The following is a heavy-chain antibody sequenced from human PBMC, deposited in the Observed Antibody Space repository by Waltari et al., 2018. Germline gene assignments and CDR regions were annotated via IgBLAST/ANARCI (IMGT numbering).Heavy chain of an antibody. CDR1: GDSVSSHSGA. CDR3: ARGRDSAFDY. CDR2: TFYRSKWYY. J-gene: IGHJ4*02. V-gene: IGHV6-1*01. D-gene: IGHD3-10*01. Sequence: QVQLQQSGPGLVKPSQTLSLTCAISGDSVSSHSGAWNWIRQSPSRGLEWLGRTFYRSKWYYDYAISVKSRITINADTSKNQFFLQLNSVTPEDTAVYYCARGRDSAFDYWGQGTLVTVSS.